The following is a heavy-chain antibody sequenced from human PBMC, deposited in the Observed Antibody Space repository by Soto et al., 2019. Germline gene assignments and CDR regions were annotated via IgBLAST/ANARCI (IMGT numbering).Heavy chain of an antibody. CDR3: ARGPGSWYYYYMDV. D-gene: IGHD6-13*01. CDR1: GYTFTSYD. V-gene: IGHV1-8*01. Sequence: QVPLVQSGAEVKKPGASVKVSCKASGYTFTSYDINWVRQATGQGLEWMGWMNPNSGNTGYAQKFQGRVTMTRNTSMSTAYMELSSLRSEDNAVYYCARGPGSWYYYYMDVWGKGTTVTVSS. CDR2: MNPNSGNT. J-gene: IGHJ6*03.